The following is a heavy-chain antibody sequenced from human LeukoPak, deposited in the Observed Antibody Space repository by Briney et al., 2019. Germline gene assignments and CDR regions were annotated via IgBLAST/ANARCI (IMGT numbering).Heavy chain of an antibody. Sequence: SETLSLTCTVSGGSISSSSYYWGWIRQPPGKGLEWIGSIYYSGSTYYNPSLKSRVTISVDTSKNQFSLKLSSVTAADTAVYYCARGGRSSGWYGVYYYHYYMDVWGKGTTVTVSS. CDR3: ARGGRSSGWYGVYYYHYYMDV. D-gene: IGHD6-19*01. CDR1: GGSISSSSYY. J-gene: IGHJ6*03. V-gene: IGHV4-39*07. CDR2: IYYSGST.